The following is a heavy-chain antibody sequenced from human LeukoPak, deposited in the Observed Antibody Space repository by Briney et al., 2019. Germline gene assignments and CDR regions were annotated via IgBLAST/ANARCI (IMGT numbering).Heavy chain of an antibody. J-gene: IGHJ4*02. D-gene: IGHD6-6*01. CDR3: AKEMETSIAARRSARDFDY. CDR2: IRYDGSNK. V-gene: IGHV3-30*02. Sequence: GGSLRLSCAASGFTFSSYGMHWVRQAPGKRLEWVAFIRYDGSNKYYADSVKGRFTISRDNSKNTLYLQMNSLRAEDTAVYYCAKEMETSIAARRSARDFDYWGQGTLVTVSS. CDR1: GFTFSSYG.